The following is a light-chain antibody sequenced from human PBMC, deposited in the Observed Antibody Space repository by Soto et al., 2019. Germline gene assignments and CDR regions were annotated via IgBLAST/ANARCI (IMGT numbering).Light chain of an antibody. J-gene: IGKJ1*01. CDR2: GAS. V-gene: IGKV3-20*01. CDR1: QSVSSSY. Sequence: IVFTQSPTTLSLSPGESATLSCRTSQSVSSSYLAWYQQKPGQAPRLLIYGASSRATGIPDRFSGSGSGTDFTLTISRLEPEDIAVYYCQQYGISWTFGQGTKVDIK. CDR3: QQYGISWT.